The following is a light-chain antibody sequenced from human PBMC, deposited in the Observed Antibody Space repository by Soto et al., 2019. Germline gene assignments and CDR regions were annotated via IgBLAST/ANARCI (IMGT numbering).Light chain of an antibody. CDR1: SSNVGSYNL. CDR3: CSYASSGTYVV. V-gene: IGLV2-23*01. J-gene: IGLJ2*01. Sequence: QSALTQPASVSGSPGQSITISCTGTSSNVGSYNLVSWYQQHPVKAPKLMIYEGTKRPSGVSNRFSGSRSGNTASLTISGLQAEDEADYYCCSYASSGTYVVVGGGTK. CDR2: EGT.